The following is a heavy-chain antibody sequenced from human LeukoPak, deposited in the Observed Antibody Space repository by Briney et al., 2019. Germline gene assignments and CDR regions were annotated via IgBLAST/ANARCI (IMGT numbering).Heavy chain of an antibody. CDR1: GYTFTGYY. CDR3: ARGGVYYYDSSGYYNAFDI. Sequence: ASVKVSCKASGYTFTGYYMHWVRQAPGQGLEWMGRINPNSGGTNYAQKFQGRVTMTRDTSISTAYMELSSLRSEDTAVYYCARGGVYYYDSSGYYNAFDIWGQGTMVTVSS. D-gene: IGHD3-22*01. CDR2: INPNSGGT. J-gene: IGHJ3*02. V-gene: IGHV1-2*06.